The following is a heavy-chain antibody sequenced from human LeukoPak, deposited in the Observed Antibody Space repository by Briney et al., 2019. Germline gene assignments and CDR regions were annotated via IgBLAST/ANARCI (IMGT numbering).Heavy chain of an antibody. D-gene: IGHD1-14*01. Sequence: QXPGKXXXXMGGFDPEDGETIYAQKFQGRVTMTEDTSTDTAYMELSSLRSEDTAVYYCATDLTAGETYFDYWGQGTLVTVSS. CDR2: FDPEDGET. CDR3: ATDLTAGETYFDY. V-gene: IGHV1-24*01. J-gene: IGHJ4*02.